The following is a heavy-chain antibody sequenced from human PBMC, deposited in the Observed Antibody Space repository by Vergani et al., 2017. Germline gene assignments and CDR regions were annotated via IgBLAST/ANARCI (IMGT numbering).Heavy chain of an antibody. V-gene: IGHV2-5*01. D-gene: IGHD3-9*01. CDR2: GYWNDDE. J-gene: IGHJ3*01. Sequence: QITLRESGPTLVKPTQTLTLTCTFSGFSLTTGGEGVGWIRQPPGRALEWLAFGYWNDDERYSPSLKSRVTITKDTSKNDVILTMATMDHVDTATYYCVHRLGYFDWDGAFDVWGPGTMVTVSS. CDR3: VHRLGYFDWDGAFDV. CDR1: GFSLTTGGEG.